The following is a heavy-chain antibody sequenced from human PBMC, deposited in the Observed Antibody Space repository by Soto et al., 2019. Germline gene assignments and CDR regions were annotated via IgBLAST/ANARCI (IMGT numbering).Heavy chain of an antibody. J-gene: IGHJ6*02. CDR1: GFTFSSYG. CDR3: AKTYSSSWSPDV. Sequence: GGSVRLSCAASGFTFSSYGMHWVRQAPGKGLEWVAVISYDGSNKYYADSVKGRFTISRDNSKNTLYLQMNSLRAEDTAVYYCAKTYSSSWSPDVWGQGTTVTVSS. CDR2: ISYDGSNK. V-gene: IGHV3-30*18. D-gene: IGHD6-13*01.